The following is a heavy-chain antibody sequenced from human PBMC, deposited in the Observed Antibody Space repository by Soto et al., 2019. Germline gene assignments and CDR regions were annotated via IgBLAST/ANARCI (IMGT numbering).Heavy chain of an antibody. CDR1: GGSFSGYY. J-gene: IGHJ4*02. CDR3: AIRYIWGSYRHRDY. CDR2: INHSGST. Sequence: SETLSLTCAVYGGSFSGYYWSWIRQPPGKGLEWIGEINHSGSTNYNPSLKSRVTISVDTSKNQFSLKLSSVTAADTAVYYCAIRYIWGSYRHRDYWGQGTLVTASS. D-gene: IGHD3-16*02. V-gene: IGHV4-34*01.